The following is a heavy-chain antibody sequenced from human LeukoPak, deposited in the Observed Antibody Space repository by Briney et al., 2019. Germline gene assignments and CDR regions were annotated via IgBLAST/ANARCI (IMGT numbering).Heavy chain of an antibody. CDR3: ARRYSGTSFDY. Sequence: PSETLSLTCAVYGGSFSGYYWSWIRQPPGKGLEWIGYIYYSGSTNYNPSLKSRVTISVDTSKNQFSLKLSSVTAADTAVYYCARRYSGTSFDYWGQGTLVTVSS. CDR2: IYYSGST. V-gene: IGHV4-59*01. J-gene: IGHJ4*02. CDR1: GGSFSGYY. D-gene: IGHD1-26*01.